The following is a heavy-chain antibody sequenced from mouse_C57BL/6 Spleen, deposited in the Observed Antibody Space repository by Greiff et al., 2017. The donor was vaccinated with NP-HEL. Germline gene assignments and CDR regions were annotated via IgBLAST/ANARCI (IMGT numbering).Heavy chain of an antibody. J-gene: IGHJ4*01. D-gene: IGHD2-2*01. CDR2: IDPSDSYP. V-gene: IGHV1-69*01. CDR1: GYTFTSYW. Sequence: QVQLQQPGAELVMPGASVKLSCKASGYTFTSYWMPWVKQRPGQGLEWIGEIDPSDSYPTYNQQFKGKSTLPVDKSSSTAYMQRSSLTSVDSAVYYCARRSTMVTTKGGYCAIDYWGQGTSVTVSS. CDR3: ARRSTMVTTKGGYCAIDY.